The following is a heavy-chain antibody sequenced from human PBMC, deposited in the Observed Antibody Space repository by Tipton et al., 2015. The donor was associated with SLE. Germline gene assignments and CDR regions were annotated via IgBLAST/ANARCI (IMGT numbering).Heavy chain of an antibody. D-gene: IGHD1-14*01. V-gene: IGHV3-23*01. J-gene: IGHJ4*02. CDR3: TREQLPDPDY. CDR2: ISGSGGST. Sequence: SLRLSCAASGFTFSSYAMSWVRQAPGKGLEWVSAISGSGGSTYYADSVKGRFTISRDNAKNSLYLQMNSLKTEDTAVYYCTREQLPDPDYWGQGTLVTVSS. CDR1: GFTFSSYA.